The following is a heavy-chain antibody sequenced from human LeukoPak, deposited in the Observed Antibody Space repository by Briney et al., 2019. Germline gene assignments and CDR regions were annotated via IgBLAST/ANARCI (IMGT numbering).Heavy chain of an antibody. CDR1: GGSISSYY. J-gene: IGHJ4*02. CDR3: ARARHGYNTIYFDY. CDR2: INHSGST. Sequence: PSETLSLTCTVSGGSISSYYWSWIRQPPGKGLEWIGEINHSGSTNYNPSLKSRVTISVDTSKNQFSLKLSSVTAADTAVYYCARARHGYNTIYFDYWGQGTLVTVSS. D-gene: IGHD5-24*01. V-gene: IGHV4-34*01.